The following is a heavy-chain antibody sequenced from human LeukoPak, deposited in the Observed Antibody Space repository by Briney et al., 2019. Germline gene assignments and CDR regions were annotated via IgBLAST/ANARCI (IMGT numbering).Heavy chain of an antibody. J-gene: IGHJ6*02. CDR1: GFTFSSYQ. Sequence: GGSQRLSCAASGFTFSSYQMNWVRQAPGKGLEWVSYISGSDNRIYYADSVKGRFTISRDNAKNSLFLQMNSLRAEDTTFYYCARRFDVWGQGTTVTVSS. CDR2: ISGSDNRI. CDR3: ARRFDV. V-gene: IGHV3-48*03.